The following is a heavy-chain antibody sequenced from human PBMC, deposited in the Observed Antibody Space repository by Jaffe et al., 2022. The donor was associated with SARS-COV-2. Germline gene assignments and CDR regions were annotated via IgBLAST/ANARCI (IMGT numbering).Heavy chain of an antibody. CDR3: AKDEYYHASGAYSNEGEH. CDR2: IWYDGSQK. D-gene: IGHD3-10*01. CDR1: GFTFSNYA. Sequence: QVQLVESGGGVVQPGTSLRLSCAASGFTFSNYAMHWVRQAPGKGLEWVAIIWYDGSQKYYADSAKDRFTVSRDNSENTLYLQMNSLRDGDTAMYYCAKDEYYHASGAYSNEGEHWGQGTLVTVSS. V-gene: IGHV3-30*18. J-gene: IGHJ4*02.